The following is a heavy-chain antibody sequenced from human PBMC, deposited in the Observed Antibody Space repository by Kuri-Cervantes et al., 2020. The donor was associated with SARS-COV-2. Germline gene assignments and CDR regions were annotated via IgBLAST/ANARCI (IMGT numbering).Heavy chain of an antibody. CDR1: GSSFSDYA. CDR2: ISGSGGST. V-gene: IGHV3-23*01. Sequence: LSLTCAASGSSFSDYAMSWVRQAPGKGLEWVSAISGSGGSTYYADSVKGRFTISRDNSKNTLYLQMNSLRAEDTAVYYCAKELNEGYSSSWYFDYWGQGTLVTVSS. J-gene: IGHJ4*02. CDR3: AKELNEGYSSSWYFDY. D-gene: IGHD6-13*01.